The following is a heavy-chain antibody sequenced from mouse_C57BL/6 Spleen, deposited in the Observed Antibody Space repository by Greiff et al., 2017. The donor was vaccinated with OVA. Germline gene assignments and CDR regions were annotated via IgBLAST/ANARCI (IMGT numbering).Heavy chain of an antibody. CDR2: ISSGSSTI. Sequence: EVKLMESGGGLVKPGGSLKLSCAASGFTFSDYGMHWVRQAPEKGLEWVAYISSGSSTIYYADTVKGRFTISRDNAKNTLFLQMTSLRSEDTAMYYCARLVATDAMDYWGQGTSVTVSS. J-gene: IGHJ4*01. CDR1: GFTFSDYG. V-gene: IGHV5-17*01. CDR3: ARLVATDAMDY. D-gene: IGHD1-1*01.